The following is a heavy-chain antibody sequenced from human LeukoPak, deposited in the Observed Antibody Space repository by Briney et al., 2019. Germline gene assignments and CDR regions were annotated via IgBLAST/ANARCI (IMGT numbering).Heavy chain of an antibody. J-gene: IGHJ6*03. Sequence: GGSLRLSCAASGFTFSGSAMHWVRQASGKGLEWVGRIRSKANSYATAYAASVRGRFTISRDGSKNTAYLQMNSLKTEDTAVYYCSGDCSSTSCYLYYMDVWGKGTTVTVSS. CDR1: GFTFSGSA. V-gene: IGHV3-73*01. D-gene: IGHD2-2*01. CDR3: SGDCSSTSCYLYYMDV. CDR2: IRSKANSYAT.